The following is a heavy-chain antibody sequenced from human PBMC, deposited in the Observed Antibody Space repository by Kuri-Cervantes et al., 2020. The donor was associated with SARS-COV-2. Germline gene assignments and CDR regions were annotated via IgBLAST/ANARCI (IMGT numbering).Heavy chain of an antibody. CDR2: MNPNSGNT. Sequence: ASVKVSCKASGYTFTSYDINWVRQATGQGLEWMGWMNPNSGNTGYAQKFQGRVTITRNTSISTAYMELSRLRSDDTAVYYCARDPGYCSGGTCLDYWGQGTLVTVSS. V-gene: IGHV1-8*03. J-gene: IGHJ4*02. CDR1: GYTFTSYD. D-gene: IGHD2-15*01. CDR3: ARDPGYCSGGTCLDY.